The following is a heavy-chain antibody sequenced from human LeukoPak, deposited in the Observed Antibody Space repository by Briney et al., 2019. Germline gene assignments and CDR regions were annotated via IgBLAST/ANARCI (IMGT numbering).Heavy chain of an antibody. Sequence: SETLSLTCTVSGGSINSYCWSWIRQPPGKGLEWIGYIYYSGSTNYNPSLKSRVTISVDTSKNQFSLKLSSVTAADTAVYYCARQVYSSWSNWFDPWGQGTLVTVSS. CDR1: GGSINSYC. CDR3: ARQVYSSWSNWFDP. CDR2: IYYSGST. D-gene: IGHD6-13*01. V-gene: IGHV4-59*08. J-gene: IGHJ5*02.